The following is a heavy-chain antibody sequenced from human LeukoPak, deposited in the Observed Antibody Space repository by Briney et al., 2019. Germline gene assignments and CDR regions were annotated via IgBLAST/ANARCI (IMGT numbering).Heavy chain of an antibody. Sequence: GASVKVSCKASGYTFTSYGISWVRQAPGQGLEWMGWISAYNGNTNYAQKLQGRVTMTTDTSTSTAYMELRSLRSDDTAVYYSARGVRIVRGVIMGPFDYWGQGTLVTVSS. D-gene: IGHD3-10*01. J-gene: IGHJ4*02. CDR1: GYTFTSYG. CDR2: ISAYNGNT. CDR3: ARGVRIVRGVIMGPFDY. V-gene: IGHV1-18*01.